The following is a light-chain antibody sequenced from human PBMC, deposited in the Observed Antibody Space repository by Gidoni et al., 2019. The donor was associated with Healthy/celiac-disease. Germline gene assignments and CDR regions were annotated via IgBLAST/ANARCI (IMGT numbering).Light chain of an antibody. CDR2: WAS. CDR3: QQYYSTASIT. V-gene: IGKV4-1*01. J-gene: IGKJ5*01. Sequence: DIVMTQSPDSLAVSLGERATINCKSSQSVLYSSNNKNYLAWYQQQPGQPPKLLIYWASTRESGVPDRFSGSGSGTDFTLTISSLQAEDVAVYYCQQYYSTASITFGQGTRLEIK. CDR1: QSVLYSSNNKNY.